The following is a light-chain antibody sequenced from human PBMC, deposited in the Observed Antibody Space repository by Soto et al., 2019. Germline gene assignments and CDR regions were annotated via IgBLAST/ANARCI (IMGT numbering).Light chain of an antibody. CDR2: DAS. J-gene: IGKJ4*01. CDR3: HQRSNWPLT. Sequence: EIVLTQSPATLSLSPGERATLSCRASQSVNNYLAWYQQKPGQAPRLLIYDASSRATDIPARFRGSGSGTDFTLTISSLEPEDFATYYCHQRSNWPLTFGGGTKVDIK. V-gene: IGKV3-11*01. CDR1: QSVNNY.